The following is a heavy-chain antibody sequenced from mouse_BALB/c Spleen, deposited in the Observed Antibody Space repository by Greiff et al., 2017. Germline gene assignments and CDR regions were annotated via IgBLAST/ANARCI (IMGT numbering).Heavy chain of an antibody. D-gene: IGHD2-1*01. V-gene: IGHV2-9*02. CDR1: GFSLTSYG. Sequence: VQLQESGPGLVAPSQSLSITCTVSGFSLTSYGVHWVRQPPGKGLEWLGVIWAGGSTNYNSALMSRLSISKDNSKSQVFLKMNSLQTDDTAMYYCAREGGYYGNLYYAMDYWGQGTSVTVSS. CDR3: AREGGYYGNLYYAMDY. J-gene: IGHJ4*01. CDR2: IWAGGST.